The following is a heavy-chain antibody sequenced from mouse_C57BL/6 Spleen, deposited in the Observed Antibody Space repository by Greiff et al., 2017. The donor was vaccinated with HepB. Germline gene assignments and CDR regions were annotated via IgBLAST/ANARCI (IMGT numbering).Heavy chain of an antibody. Sequence: QVQLQQPGAELVKPGASVKLSCKASGYTFTSYWMQWVKQRPGQGLEWIGEIDPSDSYTNYNQKFKGKATLTVDTSSSTAYMQLSSLTSEDSAVYYCARERYDYEGYWGQGTTLTVSS. V-gene: IGHV1-50*01. D-gene: IGHD2-4*01. CDR1: GYTFTSYW. CDR3: ARERYDYEGY. J-gene: IGHJ2*01. CDR2: IDPSDSYT.